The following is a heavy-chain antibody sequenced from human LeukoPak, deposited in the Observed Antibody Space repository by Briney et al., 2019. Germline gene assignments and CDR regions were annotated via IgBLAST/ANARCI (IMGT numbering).Heavy chain of an antibody. V-gene: IGHV3-23*01. Sequence: PGGSLRLSCAASGFTFSSYAMSWVRQAPGKGLEWVSAISGSGGSTYYADSVKGRFTISRDNSKNTLYLQMNSLRAGDTAVYYCAKSGPRSDTNYDFWSGPQIGGQGTLVTVSS. J-gene: IGHJ4*02. D-gene: IGHD3-3*01. CDR3: AKSGPRSDTNYDFWSGPQI. CDR1: GFTFSSYA. CDR2: ISGSGGST.